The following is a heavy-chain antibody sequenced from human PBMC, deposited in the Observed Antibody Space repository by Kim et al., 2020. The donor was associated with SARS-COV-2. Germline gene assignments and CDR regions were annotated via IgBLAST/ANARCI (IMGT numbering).Heavy chain of an antibody. V-gene: IGHV3-23*01. D-gene: IGHD2-2*01. CDR2: ISGSGAT. CDR3: AKSAAAHHCSSTSCPRDV. CDR1: GFTFRSFG. J-gene: IGHJ6*01. Sequence: GGSLRLSCTASGFTFRSFGMTWVRQAPGTGLEWVSTISGSGATYYADSVRGRFTISRDNSKNMLYLHMNGLRAEDTAVYYCAKSAAAHHCSSTSCPRDV.